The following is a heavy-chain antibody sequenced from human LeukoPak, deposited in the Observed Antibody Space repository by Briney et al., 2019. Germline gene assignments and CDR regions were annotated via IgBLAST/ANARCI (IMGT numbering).Heavy chain of an antibody. V-gene: IGHV3-74*01. D-gene: IGHD2-15*01. CDR3: AKDLSMGYCSGGSCGGIDY. J-gene: IGHJ4*02. CDR2: INSDGSST. Sequence: GGSLRLSCAASGFTFSSYWMHWVRQAPGKGLVWVSRINSDGSSTSYADSVKGRFTISRDNAKNTLYLQMNSLRAEDTAVYYCAKDLSMGYCSGGSCGGIDYWGQGTLVTVSS. CDR1: GFTFSSYW.